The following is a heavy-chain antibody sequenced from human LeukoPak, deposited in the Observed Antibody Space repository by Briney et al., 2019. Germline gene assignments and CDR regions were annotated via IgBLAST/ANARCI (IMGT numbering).Heavy chain of an antibody. CDR1: GFTFSSYA. D-gene: IGHD3-3*01. V-gene: IGHV3-23*01. CDR3: AKAKARVLRFLEWLLLFDY. Sequence: GGSLRLSCAASGFTFSSYAMSWVRQAPGKGLEWVSAISGSGGSTYYADSVKGRFTISRDNSKNTLYLQMNSLRAEDTAVYYCAKAKARVLRFLEWLLLFDYWGQGTLVTVSS. J-gene: IGHJ4*02. CDR2: ISGSGGST.